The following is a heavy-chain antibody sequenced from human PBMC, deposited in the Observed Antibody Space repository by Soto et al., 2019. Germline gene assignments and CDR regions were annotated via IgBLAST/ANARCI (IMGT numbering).Heavy chain of an antibody. CDR3: ARDYGDYFYYYYYGMDV. V-gene: IGHV3-33*01. Sequence: LRLSCAAPGFTFSSYGMHWVRQAPGKGLEWVAVIWYDGSNKYYADSVKGRFTISRDNSKNTLYLQMNSLRAEDTAVYYCARDYGDYFYYYYYGMDVWGQGTTVTVSS. J-gene: IGHJ6*02. CDR2: IWYDGSNK. CDR1: GFTFSSYG. D-gene: IGHD4-17*01.